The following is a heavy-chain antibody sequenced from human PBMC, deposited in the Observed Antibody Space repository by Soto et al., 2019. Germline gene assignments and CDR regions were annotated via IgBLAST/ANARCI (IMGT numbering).Heavy chain of an antibody. CDR1: GYTFTSYA. Sequence: QVQLVQSGAEVKKPGASVKVSCKASGYTFTSYAMHWVRQAPGQRLEWMGWINAGNGNTKYSKKFQGRVTITGDTSASTAYMELSSLRTEDTAVYYCARGSTTWNWDAFDIWGQGTMVTVSS. D-gene: IGHD1-7*01. V-gene: IGHV1-3*01. CDR2: INAGNGNT. CDR3: ARGSTTWNWDAFDI. J-gene: IGHJ3*02.